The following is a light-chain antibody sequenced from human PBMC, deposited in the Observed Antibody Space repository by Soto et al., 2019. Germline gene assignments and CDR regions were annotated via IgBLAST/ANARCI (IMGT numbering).Light chain of an antibody. CDR3: MSPTTSVTWV. CDR1: SSDVGLYKY. V-gene: IGLV2-14*03. J-gene: IGLJ3*02. CDR2: DVT. Sequence: QSALTQPASVSGSPGQSITISCTGTSSDVGLYKYVSWYQQHPGKAPKLIIYDVTNRPSGVSSRFSGSKSGNTASLTISGLLPEDEADYYCMSPTTSVTWVFGGGTQLTVL.